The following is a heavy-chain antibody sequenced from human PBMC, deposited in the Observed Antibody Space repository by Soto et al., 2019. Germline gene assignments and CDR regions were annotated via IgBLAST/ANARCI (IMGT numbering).Heavy chain of an antibody. J-gene: IGHJ2*01. CDR3: ARTRKWTHDWYFDL. D-gene: IGHD1-26*01. V-gene: IGHV4-34*01. CDR1: GGSFSGYY. Sequence: SSETLSLTCAVYGGSFSGYYWSWIRQPPGKGLEWIGEINHSGSTNYNPSLKSRVTISVDTSKNQFSLKLSSVTAADTAVYYCARTRKWTHDWYFDLWGRGTLVTVSS. CDR2: INHSGST.